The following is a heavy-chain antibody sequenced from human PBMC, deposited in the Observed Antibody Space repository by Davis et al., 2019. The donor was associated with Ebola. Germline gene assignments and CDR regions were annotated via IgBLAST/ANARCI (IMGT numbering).Heavy chain of an antibody. D-gene: IGHD1-26*01. J-gene: IGHJ4*02. CDR2: FYDSGST. CDR3: ARLSPVGATVDY. V-gene: IGHV4-39*02. CDR1: GESISSSLDH. Sequence: PGGSLRLSFAVSGESISSSLDHWGWVGQSPDKELDGIGNFYDSGSTYYNPSFRSRVTISVDSTNNHFSLRLTSVTAADTAVYYCARLSPVGATVDYWGQGSLVTVSS.